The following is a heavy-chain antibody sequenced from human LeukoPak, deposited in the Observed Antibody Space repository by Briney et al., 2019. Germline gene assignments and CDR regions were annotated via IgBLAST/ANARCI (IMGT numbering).Heavy chain of an antibody. CDR2: IYTSGST. V-gene: IGHV4-61*02. D-gene: IGHD1-7*01. CDR1: GGSISSGSYY. Sequence: PSETLSLTCTVSGGSISSGSYYWSWIRQPAGKGLEWIGRIYTSGSTNYNPSLKSRVTISVDTSKNQFSLKLSSVTAADTAVYYCARVRNNWNYFSARNNWFDPWGQGTLVTVSS. J-gene: IGHJ5*02. CDR3: ARVRNNWNYFSARNNWFDP.